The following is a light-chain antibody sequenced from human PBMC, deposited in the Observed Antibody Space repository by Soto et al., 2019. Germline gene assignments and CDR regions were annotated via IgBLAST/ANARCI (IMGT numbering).Light chain of an antibody. CDR2: AAS. Sequence: DIQMTQSPSSLSASVGDSVTITCRASQSISSYLNWYQQKPGKAPKLLIYAASSLQSGVPSRFSGSGSETDFTLTISSLQPEDFATYSCQQSYSTTWTFGQGTKVDI. V-gene: IGKV1-39*01. CDR3: QQSYSTTWT. J-gene: IGKJ1*01. CDR1: QSISSY.